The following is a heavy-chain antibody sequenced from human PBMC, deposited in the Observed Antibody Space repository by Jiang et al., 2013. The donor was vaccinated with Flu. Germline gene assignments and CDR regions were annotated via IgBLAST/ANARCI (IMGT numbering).Heavy chain of an antibody. CDR1: GDSVSSNSAA. Sequence: QTLSLTCAISGDSVSSNSAAWNWIRQSPSRGLEWLGRTYYRSKWYNDYAVSVKSRVTINPDTSKNQFSLHLNSVTPEDTAVYYCARENLPRRDFGNSGWHWYFDLWGRGTLVTVSS. CDR2: TYYRSKWYN. V-gene: IGHV6-1*01. D-gene: IGHD6-19*01. CDR3: ARENLPRRDFGNSGWHWYFDL. J-gene: IGHJ2*01.